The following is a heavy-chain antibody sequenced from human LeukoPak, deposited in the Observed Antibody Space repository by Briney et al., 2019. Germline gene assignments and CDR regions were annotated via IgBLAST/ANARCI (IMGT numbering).Heavy chain of an antibody. J-gene: IGHJ4*02. CDR2: IYYSGST. V-gene: IGHV4-61*05. D-gene: IGHD3-9*01. CDR3: ARGNLYYDSLSGPTIYHFDY. Sequence: SETLSLTCTVSGGSIDNSNYYWGWIRQPPGKGLEWIGSIYYSGSTNHNPSLTSRLTISVDPSKNQISLKLSAVTAADTAVYYCARGNLYYDSLSGPTIYHFDYWGQGTLVTVSS. CDR1: GGSIDNSNYY.